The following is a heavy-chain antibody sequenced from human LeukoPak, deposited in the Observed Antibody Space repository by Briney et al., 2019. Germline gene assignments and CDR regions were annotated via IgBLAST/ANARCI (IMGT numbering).Heavy chain of an antibody. CDR2: ISSSGSTI. CDR3: ARSSAVLRYFDWSRKVNTYFDY. CDR1: GFTFSDYY. J-gene: IGHJ4*02. D-gene: IGHD3-9*01. Sequence: GGSLRLSCAASGFTFSDYYMSWIRQAPGKGLEWVSYISSSGSTIYYADSVKGRFTISRDNAKNSLYLQMNSLRAEDTAVYYCARSSAVLRYFDWSRKVNTYFDYWGQGTLVTVSS. V-gene: IGHV3-11*01.